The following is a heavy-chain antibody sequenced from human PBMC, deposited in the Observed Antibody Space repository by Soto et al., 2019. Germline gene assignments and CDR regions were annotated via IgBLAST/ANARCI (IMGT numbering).Heavy chain of an antibody. J-gene: IGHJ4*02. Sequence: PGESLKISCETSGFSFSVYGMHWVRQAPGKGLGWVAVIWYDASKQFYAASVEGRFTISRDNSKAILYLQMNSLRAEDTAVYYCAAWAEGATEVHWGQGTLVTVSS. V-gene: IGHV3-33*01. CDR1: GFSFSVYG. CDR3: AAWAEGATEVH. CDR2: IWYDASKQ. D-gene: IGHD2-15*01.